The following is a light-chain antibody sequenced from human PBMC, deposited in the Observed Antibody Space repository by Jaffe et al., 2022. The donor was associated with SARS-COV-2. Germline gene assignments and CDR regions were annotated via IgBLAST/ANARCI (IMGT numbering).Light chain of an antibody. CDR1: QTISGY. J-gene: IGKJ1*01. Sequence: DIQMTQSPSSLSASVGDRVTITCRASQTISGYLNWYQQKPGKAPKLLIYAASTLQSGVPSRFSGSGSGTDFSLTISSLQPEDCASYYCQQSYSTPQTFGQGTKVEIK. CDR3: QQSYSTPQT. CDR2: AAS. V-gene: IGKV1-39*01.